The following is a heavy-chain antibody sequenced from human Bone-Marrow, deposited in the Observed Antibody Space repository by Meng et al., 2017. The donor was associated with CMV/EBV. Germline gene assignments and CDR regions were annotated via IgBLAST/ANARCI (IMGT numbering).Heavy chain of an antibody. CDR2: INPSGST. CDR3: AGGLGCSGGDCYSPNFDS. CDR1: YP. D-gene: IGHD2-15*01. J-gene: IGHJ4*02. Sequence: YPWSWIRQPPGKGLEWIGEINRREINPSGSTNYNPSLKSRVTMSVDTSKNQFSLKLSSVTAADTAVYYCAGGLGCSGGDCYSPNFDSWGQGILVTVSS. V-gene: IGHV4-34*01.